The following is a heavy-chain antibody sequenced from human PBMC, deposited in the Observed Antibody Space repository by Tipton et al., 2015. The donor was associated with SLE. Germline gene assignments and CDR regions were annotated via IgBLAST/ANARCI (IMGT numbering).Heavy chain of an antibody. V-gene: IGHV4-31*03. CDR2: IYYSGNT. CDR3: ARGSSGYQHVDY. Sequence: TLSLTCTASGGSMSSGGYYWSWIRRHPGKGLEWIGYIYYSGNTFYNPSLKSRVTISLDTSKNQFSLNLRSVTAADTAVYYCARGSSGYQHVDYWGQGTLVTVSS. CDR1: GGSMSSGGYY. J-gene: IGHJ4*02. D-gene: IGHD3-22*01.